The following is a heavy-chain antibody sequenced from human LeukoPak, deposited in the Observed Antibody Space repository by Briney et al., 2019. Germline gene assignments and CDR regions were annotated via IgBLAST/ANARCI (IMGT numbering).Heavy chain of an antibody. Sequence: ASVKVSCEASGYTFTGYYMHWVRQAPGQGLEWMGWINPNSGGTNYAQKFQGRVTMTRDTSISTAYMELSRLRSDDTAVYYCARDHYCSSTSCYTIFDYRGQGTLVTVSS. D-gene: IGHD2-2*02. CDR2: INPNSGGT. CDR3: ARDHYCSSTSCYTIFDY. CDR1: GYTFTGYY. J-gene: IGHJ4*02. V-gene: IGHV1-2*02.